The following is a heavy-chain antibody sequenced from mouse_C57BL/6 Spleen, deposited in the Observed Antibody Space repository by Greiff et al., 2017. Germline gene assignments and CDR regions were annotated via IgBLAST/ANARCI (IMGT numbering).Heavy chain of an antibody. CDR3: ARVGGSSPFDY. D-gene: IGHD1-1*01. CDR2: IYPSDSET. V-gene: IGHV1-61*01. Sequence: QVQLQQPGAELVRPGSSVKLSCKASGYTFTSYWMDWVKQRPGQGLEWIGNIYPSDSETHYNQKFKDKATLTVDKSSSTAYMQLSSLTSEDSAVYYCARVGGSSPFDYWGQGTTLTVSS. CDR1: GYTFTSYW. J-gene: IGHJ2*01.